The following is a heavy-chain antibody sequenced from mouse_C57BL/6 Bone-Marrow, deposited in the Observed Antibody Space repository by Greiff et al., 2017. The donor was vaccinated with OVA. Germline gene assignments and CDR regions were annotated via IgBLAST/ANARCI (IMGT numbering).Heavy chain of an antibody. CDR2: INPYNGGT. CDR1: GYTFTDYY. J-gene: IGHJ2*01. V-gene: IGHV1-19*01. CDR3: AREGGITTVDY. Sequence: VQLKQSGPVLVKPGASVKMSCKASGYTFTDYYMNWVKQSHGKSLEWIGVINPYNGGTSYNQKFKGKATLTVDKSSSTAYMQLSSLTSEDSAVYYCAREGGITTVDYWGQGTTLTVSS. D-gene: IGHD1-1*01.